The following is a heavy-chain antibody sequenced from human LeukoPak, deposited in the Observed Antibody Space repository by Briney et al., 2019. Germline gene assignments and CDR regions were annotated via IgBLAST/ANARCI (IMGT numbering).Heavy chain of an antibody. V-gene: IGHV1-69*13. D-gene: IGHD5-12*01. CDR2: IIPIFGTA. CDR1: GGTFSSYA. Sequence: SVRVSCKASGGTFSSYAISWVRQAPGQGLEWMGGIIPIFGTANYAQKFQGRVTITADESTSTAYMELSSLRSEDTAVYYCARDRYGGYAGLGYYFDYWGQGTLVTVSS. CDR3: ARDRYGGYAGLGYYFDY. J-gene: IGHJ4*02.